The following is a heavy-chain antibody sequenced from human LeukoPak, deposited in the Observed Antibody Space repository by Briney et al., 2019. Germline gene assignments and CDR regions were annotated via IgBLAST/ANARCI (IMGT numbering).Heavy chain of an antibody. Sequence: SETLSLTCAVSGGPISSSSCYWGWIRQPPGKGLEWIGNVYYSGSTFYNPSLKSRVTISVDTSKNQFSLKLGSVTAADTAVYYCATSYGGHGNVFDYWGQGTLVTVSS. CDR3: ATSYGGHGNVFDY. CDR1: GGPISSSSCY. CDR2: VYYSGST. D-gene: IGHD4-23*01. J-gene: IGHJ4*02. V-gene: IGHV4-39*01.